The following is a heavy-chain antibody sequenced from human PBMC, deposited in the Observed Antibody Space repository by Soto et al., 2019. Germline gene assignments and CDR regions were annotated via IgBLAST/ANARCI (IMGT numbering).Heavy chain of an antibody. D-gene: IGHD2-15*01. V-gene: IGHV1-69*02. CDR1: GGTFGSYT. CDR3: ATGLVVDYDIDY. Sequence: GASVNVSSKASGGTFGSYTISWGRQAPGQGLEWMGRIIPILGIANYAQKFQGRVTITADKSTSTAYMELSSLRSEDTAVYYCATGLVVDYDIDYWGQGTLVTVSS. J-gene: IGHJ4*02. CDR2: IIPILGIA.